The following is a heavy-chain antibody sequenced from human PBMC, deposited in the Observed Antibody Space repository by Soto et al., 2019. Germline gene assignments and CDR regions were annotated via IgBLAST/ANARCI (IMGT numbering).Heavy chain of an antibody. CDR2: IYWDDDT. CDR1: GFSLSTSGVG. Sequence: SGPTLVNPTQTLTLTCTFSGFSLSTSGVGVGWIRQPPGKALEWLALIYWDDDTRYSPSLKSRLTITKDTSKNQVVLTMTNMDPVDTARYYCAHERFTDSVVFPAAIGGWYYLDYWGEGTLVTVSS. J-gene: IGHJ4*02. V-gene: IGHV2-5*02. D-gene: IGHD2-2*01. CDR3: AHERFTDSVVFPAAIGGWYYLDY.